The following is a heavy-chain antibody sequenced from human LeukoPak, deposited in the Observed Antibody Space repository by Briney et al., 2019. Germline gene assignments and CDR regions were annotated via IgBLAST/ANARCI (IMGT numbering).Heavy chain of an antibody. CDR3: ARDRIAAALDYYMDV. J-gene: IGHJ6*03. Sequence: SQTLSLSCTGSGGSISSGSYYWSWIRQPAGKGLEWIGRIYTSGSTNYNPSLKSRVTISVDSSKNQFSLKLSSVTAADTAVYYCARDRIAAALDYYMDVWGKGTTVTVSS. CDR1: GGSISSGSYY. D-gene: IGHD6-13*01. CDR2: IYTSGST. V-gene: IGHV4-61*02.